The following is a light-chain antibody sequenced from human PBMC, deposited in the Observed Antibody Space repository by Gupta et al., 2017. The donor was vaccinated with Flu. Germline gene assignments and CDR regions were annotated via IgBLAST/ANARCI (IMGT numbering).Light chain of an antibody. CDR2: GAS. V-gene: IGKV3-20*01. Sequence: TLSLSPGGRATLSCRASQSVSRNFLAWYQQRPGQSPRLLIYGASSRATGIPDRFIGSGSGTDFTLTINRREPEDFAVYYCQEYGSSPTWTFGQGT. CDR1: QSVSRNF. CDR3: QEYGSSPTWT. J-gene: IGKJ1*01.